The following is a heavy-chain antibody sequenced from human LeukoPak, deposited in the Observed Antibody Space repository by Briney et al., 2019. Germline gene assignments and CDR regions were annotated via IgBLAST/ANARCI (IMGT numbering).Heavy chain of an antibody. CDR3: ARHLHYYGSGNYYYYFYAMDV. CDR1: GFTFSTYG. CDR2: IWYDGSNK. V-gene: IGHV3-33*01. D-gene: IGHD3-10*01. Sequence: GTSLRLSCAASGFTFSTYGMHWVRQVPGKGLEWVAVIWYDGSNKYYADSVKGRFTISRDNSRSTLYLQMNSLRADDTAVYYCARHLHYYGSGNYYYYFYAMDVWGQGTTVTVSS. J-gene: IGHJ6*02.